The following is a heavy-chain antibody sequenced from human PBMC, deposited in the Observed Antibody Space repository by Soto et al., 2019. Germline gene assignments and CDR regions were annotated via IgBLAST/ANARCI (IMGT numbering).Heavy chain of an antibody. CDR2: IKQDGSEK. V-gene: IGHV3-7*01. J-gene: IGHJ6*04. D-gene: IGHD3-22*01. Sequence: GGSLRLSCAASGFTFSSYWMSWVRQAPGKGLEWVANIKQDGSEKYYVDSVRGRFTISRDNAKNSLYLQMNSLRAEDTAVYDSPRDFAFEEMSGYYCAPYSMDVWGKGTRVTVTS. CDR3: PRDFAFEEMSGYYCAPYSMDV. CDR1: GFTFSSYW.